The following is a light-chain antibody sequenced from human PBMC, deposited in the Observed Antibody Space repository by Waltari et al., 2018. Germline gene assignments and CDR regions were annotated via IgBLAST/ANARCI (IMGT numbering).Light chain of an antibody. J-gene: IGKJ4*01. Sequence: SVRGSVNLSCCCAAYRQNPGRPPRLLISAAATGAAGIPARSSGTGSGTDFTLTISSLGPEDFVGYYCQQRSNWPLTFGGGTKVEI. CDR3: QQRSNWPLT. V-gene: IGKV3-11*01. CDR2: AAA. CDR1: VNLSCC.